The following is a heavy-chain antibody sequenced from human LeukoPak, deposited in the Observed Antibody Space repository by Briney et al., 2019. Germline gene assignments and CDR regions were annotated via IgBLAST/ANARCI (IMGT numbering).Heavy chain of an antibody. J-gene: IGHJ4*02. Sequence: ASVKVSCKASGYTFTGFYMHWVRQAPGQGLEWMGWDNPDSGGTNYAQKFQGRVTVTRDTSISTAYMELSRLTSDDTAVYYCARLNSGYDYFDYWGQGTLVTVSS. D-gene: IGHD5-12*01. CDR1: GYTFTGFY. CDR2: DNPDSGGT. V-gene: IGHV1-2*02. CDR3: ARLNSGYDYFDY.